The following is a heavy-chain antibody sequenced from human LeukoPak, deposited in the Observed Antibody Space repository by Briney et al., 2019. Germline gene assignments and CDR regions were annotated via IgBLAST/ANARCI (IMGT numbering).Heavy chain of an antibody. CDR3: ARGFWDIGVVPASARDWFDP. D-gene: IGHD2-2*01. CDR1: GFTFSSYA. CDR2: ISYDGSNK. V-gene: IGHV3-30-3*01. Sequence: GRSLRLSCAASGFTFSSYAMHWVRQAPGKGLEWVAVISYDGSNKYYADSVKGRFTISRDNSKNTLYLQMNSLRAEDTAVYYYARGFWDIGVVPASARDWFDPWGQGTLVTVSS. J-gene: IGHJ5*02.